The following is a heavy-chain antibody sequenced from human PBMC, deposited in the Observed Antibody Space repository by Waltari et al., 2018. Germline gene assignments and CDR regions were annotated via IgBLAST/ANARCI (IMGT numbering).Heavy chain of an antibody. CDR1: GYTFTSYY. D-gene: IGHD1-26*01. CDR3: ARVSGSYGYFNY. Sequence: QVQLVQSGTEVKKPGASVKVSCKASGYTFTSYYIHWVRQAPGQGLELMGIINPSGGSATYAQNFQGRVTMTRDTSTRTVYMELSSLRSEDTAVYYCARVSGSYGYFNYWGQGTLVTVSS. J-gene: IGHJ4*02. V-gene: IGHV1-46*01. CDR2: INPSGGSA.